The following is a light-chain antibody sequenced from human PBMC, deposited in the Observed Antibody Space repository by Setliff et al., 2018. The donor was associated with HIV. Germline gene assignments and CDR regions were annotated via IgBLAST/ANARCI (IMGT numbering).Light chain of an antibody. CDR1: SSDVGTYNR. J-gene: IGLJ1*01. CDR2: EVS. Sequence: QSVLAQPPSVSGSPGQSVTISCTGTSSDVGTYNRVAWYQQTPGAAPKLIIYEVSNRPSGVPDRFSGSNSGNTASLTISGLQAEDEADYYCSSYARTSYGSSSTYVFGTGTKVT. V-gene: IGLV2-18*02. CDR3: SSYARTSYGSSSTYV.